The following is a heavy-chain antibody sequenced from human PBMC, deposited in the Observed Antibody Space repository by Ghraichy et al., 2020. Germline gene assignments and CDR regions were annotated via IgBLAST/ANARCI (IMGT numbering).Heavy chain of an antibody. CDR1: GFTFSGYS. CDR3: ARGSAVVRFYYYAGMDV. V-gene: IGHV3-48*02. D-gene: IGHD4-23*01. Sequence: GESLNISCVGSGFTFSGYSMNWVRQSPGKGLEWVSHISSSSRNIFYADSVKGRFTISRDNAKNSLSLQMNSLRDEDTAVYYCARGSAVVRFYYYAGMDVWGQGTTVTVSS. J-gene: IGHJ6*02. CDR2: ISSSSRNI.